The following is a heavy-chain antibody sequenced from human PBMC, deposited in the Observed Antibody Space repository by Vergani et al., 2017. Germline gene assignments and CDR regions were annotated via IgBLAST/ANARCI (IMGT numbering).Heavy chain of an antibody. CDR2: IIPIFGTA. CDR1: GGTFSSYA. Sequence: QVQLVQSGAEVKKPGSSVKVSCKASGGTFSSYAISWVRQAPGQGLEWMGGIIPIFGTANYAQKFQGRVTITADESTSAAYLELSSLRSEDTAVYSWAGRPADYGDPTSYYYMDVGGKGTTVTVSS. V-gene: IGHV1-69*01. D-gene: IGHD4-17*01. CDR3: AGRPADYGDPTSYYYMDV. J-gene: IGHJ6*03.